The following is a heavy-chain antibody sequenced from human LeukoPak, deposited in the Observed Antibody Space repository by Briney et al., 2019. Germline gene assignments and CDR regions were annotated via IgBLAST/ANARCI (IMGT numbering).Heavy chain of an antibody. Sequence: SETLSLTCTVSGGSISGYYWSWIRQSPGKRLEWIAYISFAGNTNYNPSLKSRVTISLDTSKTHFSLTLSSLTAADTAVYYCARSPPGWYYDNSGQYYFDTWGQGALVTVSS. V-gene: IGHV4-59*08. CDR3: ARSPPGWYYDNSGQYYFDT. D-gene: IGHD3-22*01. J-gene: IGHJ4*02. CDR1: GGSISGYY. CDR2: ISFAGNT.